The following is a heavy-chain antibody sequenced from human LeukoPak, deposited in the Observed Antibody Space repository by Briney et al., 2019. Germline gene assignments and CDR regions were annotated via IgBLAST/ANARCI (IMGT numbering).Heavy chain of an antibody. CDR2: ISSDGYSI. Sequence: PGGSLRISCAASGFTFSTYEMIWVRQAPGKGLEWVSFISSDGYSIYYADSVKGRFTISRDNAKDSLYLQMNSLRAEDTAVYYCARDHGLVAEPAFDDWGQGTMVTVSS. V-gene: IGHV3-48*03. CDR3: ARDHGLVAEPAFDD. D-gene: IGHD2-15*01. J-gene: IGHJ3*01. CDR1: GFTFSTYE.